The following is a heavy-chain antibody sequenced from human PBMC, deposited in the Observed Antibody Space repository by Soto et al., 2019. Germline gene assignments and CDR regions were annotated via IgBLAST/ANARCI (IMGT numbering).Heavy chain of an antibody. D-gene: IGHD6-6*01. CDR3: ARFRAARGHYYYMAV. CDR2: IYYSGST. CDR1: GGSISSYY. Sequence: PSETLSLTCTVSGGSISSYYWSWIRQPPGKGLEWIGYIYYSGSTNYNPSLKSRVTISVDTSKNQFSLKLSSVAAADTAVYYCARFRAARGHYYYMAVWGKGTTVTVSS. J-gene: IGHJ6*03. V-gene: IGHV4-59*08.